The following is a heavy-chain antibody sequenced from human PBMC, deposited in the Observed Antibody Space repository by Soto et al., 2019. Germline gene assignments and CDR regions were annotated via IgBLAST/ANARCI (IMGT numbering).Heavy chain of an antibody. V-gene: IGHV1-18*01. D-gene: IGHD2-21*02. CDR2: ISAYNGNT. Sequence: GASVKVSCEASGDSFTSYGISWVRQAPRQGLEWMGWISAYNGNTNYAQKLQGRVTMTTDTSTGTAYMELRSLRSDDTAVYYCARDSSFVVVTAIEAYYFDYWGQGTLVTVSS. CDR3: ARDSSFVVVTAIEAYYFDY. CDR1: GDSFTSYG. J-gene: IGHJ4*02.